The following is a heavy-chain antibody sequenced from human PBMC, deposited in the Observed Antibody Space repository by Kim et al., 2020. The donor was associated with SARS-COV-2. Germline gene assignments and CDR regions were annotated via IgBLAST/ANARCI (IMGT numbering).Heavy chain of an antibody. CDR3: ARDAYSSGWPTPDS. V-gene: IGHV4-59*01. D-gene: IGHD6-19*01. J-gene: IGHJ3*02. Sequence: PSLKSRVTISVDTSKNQFSLRLGSVAAADTAVYYCARDAYSSGWPTPDSWGQGTMVTVSS.